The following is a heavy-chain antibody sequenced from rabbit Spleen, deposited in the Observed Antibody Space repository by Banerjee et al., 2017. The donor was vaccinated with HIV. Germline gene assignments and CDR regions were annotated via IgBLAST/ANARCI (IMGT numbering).Heavy chain of an antibody. J-gene: IGHJ4*01. CDR3: ARSTVDDSYGRSFSL. Sequence: QEQLEESGGGLVKPGGTLTLTCKASGIDFSSYYYMSWVRQAPGKGLEWIASMYTGTGSTYYANWAKGRFTISKTSSTTVTLQMTSLTAADTATYFCARSTVDDSYGRSFSLWGPGTLVTVS. V-gene: IGHV1S45*01. CDR1: GIDFSSYYY. CDR2: MYTGTGST. D-gene: IGHD6-1*01.